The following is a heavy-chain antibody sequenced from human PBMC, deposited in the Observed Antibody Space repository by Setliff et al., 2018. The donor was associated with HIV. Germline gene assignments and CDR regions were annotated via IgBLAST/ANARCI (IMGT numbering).Heavy chain of an antibody. J-gene: IGHJ4*02. D-gene: IGHD5-12*01. V-gene: IGHV4-59*01. CDR3: ARSTPSVGYISEH. Sequence: SETLSLTCAVSGVSISAYFWSWIRQSPEKGLEWLGYIDNSGNTNYSPSLKSRITISRDTSKNQFSLKLNSVTAADAAVYYCARSTPSVGYISEHWGQGTPVTVSS. CDR1: GVSISAYF. CDR2: IDNSGNT.